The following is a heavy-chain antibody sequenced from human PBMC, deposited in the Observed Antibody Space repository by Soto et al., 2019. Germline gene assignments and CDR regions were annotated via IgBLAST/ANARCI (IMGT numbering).Heavy chain of an antibody. CDR1: GGTFNKYA. D-gene: IGHD2-15*01. J-gene: IGHJ6*02. V-gene: IGHV1-69*01. CDR2: IIPVYGTP. Sequence: QVQLEQSGAEVKKPGPSLKVSCKATGGTFNKYAISWVRQAPGQGLEWMAGIIPVYGTPNYAQRFQDRVTISADESTTTAYMEVNSLTSEDTAIYYCSIVTAYGMDVWGPGTTVIVSS. CDR3: SIVTAYGMDV.